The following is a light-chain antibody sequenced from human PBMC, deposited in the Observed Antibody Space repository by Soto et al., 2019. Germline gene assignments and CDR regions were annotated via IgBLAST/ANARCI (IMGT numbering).Light chain of an antibody. CDR1: GSNIETNY. V-gene: IGLV1-47*01. J-gene: IGLJ2*01. CDR2: TND. CDR3: SATDDSLTGPV. Sequence: QSVLTQPPSASGTPGQRVTISCSGSGSNIETNYVYWYQKLPTTAPRLLIYTNDQRPSGVPDRSSAFKSGTSASLVISGLRPEDEADYYCSATDDSLTGPVFGGGTKVTV.